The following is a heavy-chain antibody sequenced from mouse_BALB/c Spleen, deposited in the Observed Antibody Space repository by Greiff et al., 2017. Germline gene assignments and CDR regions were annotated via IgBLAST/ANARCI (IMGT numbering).Heavy chain of an antibody. V-gene: IGHV1-82*01. Sequence: VQLQQSGPELVKPGASVKISCKASGYAFSSSWMNWVKQRPGQGLEWIGRIYPGDGDTNYNGKFKGKATLTADKSSSTAYMQLSSLTSVDSAVYFCARYGAYAMDYWGQGTSVTVSS. CDR2: IYPGDGDT. J-gene: IGHJ4*01. D-gene: IGHD1-1*02. CDR3: ARYGAYAMDY. CDR1: GYAFSSSW.